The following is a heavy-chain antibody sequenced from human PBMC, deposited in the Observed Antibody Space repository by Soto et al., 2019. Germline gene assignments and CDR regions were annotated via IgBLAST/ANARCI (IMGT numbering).Heavy chain of an antibody. CDR1: GYTFRSYG. CDR2: ISAYNGNT. CDR3: ARGKVVVVPAARGLFAY. J-gene: IGHJ4*01. V-gene: IGHV1-18*01. D-gene: IGHD2-2*01. Sequence: VASVKVSCKTSGYTFRSYGISWFPQAPGQGLEWMGWISAYNGNTTSAQKVQGRVIMPPDTSTSTAYMELRNLCFADPAVYSCARGKVVVVPAARGLFAYWG.